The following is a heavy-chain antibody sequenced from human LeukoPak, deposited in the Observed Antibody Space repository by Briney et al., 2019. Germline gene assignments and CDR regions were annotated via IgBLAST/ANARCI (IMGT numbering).Heavy chain of an antibody. D-gene: IGHD2-15*01. CDR2: IYYSGST. J-gene: IGHJ6*02. CDR3: ARVPLGRRSMDV. V-gene: IGHV4-30-4*01. Sequence: SETLSLTCTVSGGSISSGDYYWSWIRQPPGKGLEWIGYIYYSGSTYYNPSLKSRVTISVDTSKNQFSLKLSSVTAADTAVYYCARVPLGRRSMDVWGQGTTVTVSS. CDR1: GGSISSGDYY.